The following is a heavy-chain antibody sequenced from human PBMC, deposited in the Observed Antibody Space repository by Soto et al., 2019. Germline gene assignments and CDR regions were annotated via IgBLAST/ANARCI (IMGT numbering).Heavy chain of an antibody. V-gene: IGHV1-69*13. D-gene: IGHD4-4*01. CDR2: IIPIFGTA. J-gene: IGHJ4*02. Sequence: SVKVSCKASGYTFTGYYMHWVRRAPGQGLEWMGGIIPIFGTANYAQKFQGRVTITADESTSTAYMELSSLRSEDTAVYYCARDVYSNYVGYFDYWGQGTLVTVSS. CDR1: GYTFTGYY. CDR3: ARDVYSNYVGYFDY.